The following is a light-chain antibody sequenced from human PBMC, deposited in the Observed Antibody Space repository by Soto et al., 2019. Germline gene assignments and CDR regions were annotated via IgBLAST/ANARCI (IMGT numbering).Light chain of an antibody. V-gene: IGLV2-14*01. J-gene: IGLJ1*01. CDR2: GVS. CDR3: SSHTISSALQV. CDR1: ISDFVVYNY. Sequence: QSALTQPASVSGSPGQSITISCTGTISDFVVYNYVSWYQQHPGKAPKLMIYGVSNRPSGVSNRFSGSKSGNTASPTISGLQADDEADYYCSSHTISSALQVFGTGTKVTV.